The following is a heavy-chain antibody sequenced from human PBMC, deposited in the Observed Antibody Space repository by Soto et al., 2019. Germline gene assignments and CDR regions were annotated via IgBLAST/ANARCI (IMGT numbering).Heavy chain of an antibody. J-gene: IGHJ4*02. Sequence: PSETLSLTCTVSGGSISSGDYYWSWIRQPPGKGLEWIGYIYHSGSTYYNPSLKSRVITSVDTSKNQFSLKLSSVTAADTAVYYCARGLSVTVTTPSYYFDYWGQGALVTVSS. CDR1: GGSISSGDYY. D-gene: IGHD4-17*01. V-gene: IGHV4-30-4*01. CDR3: ARGLSVTVTTPSYYFDY. CDR2: IYHSGST.